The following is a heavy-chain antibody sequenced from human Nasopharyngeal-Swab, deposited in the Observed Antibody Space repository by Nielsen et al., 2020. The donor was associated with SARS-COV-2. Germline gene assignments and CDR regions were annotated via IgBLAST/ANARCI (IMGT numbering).Heavy chain of an antibody. CDR2: ISSDSSYI. CDR1: GFTFNSYG. Sequence: GGSLRLSCAASGFTFNSYGMNWVRKAPGKGLEWVSSISSDSSYIYYEASVKGRLTISRDNARNSLYLQMKSLRLEDTAVYFCARDWGQGMTTVSKGYDYWGQGTLVTASS. J-gene: IGHJ4*02. D-gene: IGHD4-11*01. CDR3: ARDWGQGMTTVSKGYDY. V-gene: IGHV3-21*01.